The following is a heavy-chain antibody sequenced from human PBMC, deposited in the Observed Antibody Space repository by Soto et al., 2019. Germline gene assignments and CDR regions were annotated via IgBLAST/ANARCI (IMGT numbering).Heavy chain of an antibody. V-gene: IGHV1-69*01. Sequence: QVQLVQSGTEMQQPGASVRVSCKASGGTFSKYAFSWVRQAPGQGLEWLGGTIPMFGTPNYAQKFQGRVAISADESTVTVYMELSSLRSEDTAVYFCARPLRDRYYYYGMAVWGQGTTVTVSS. CDR2: TIPMFGTP. D-gene: IGHD3-22*01. CDR3: ARPLRDRYYYYGMAV. J-gene: IGHJ6*02. CDR1: GGTFSKYA.